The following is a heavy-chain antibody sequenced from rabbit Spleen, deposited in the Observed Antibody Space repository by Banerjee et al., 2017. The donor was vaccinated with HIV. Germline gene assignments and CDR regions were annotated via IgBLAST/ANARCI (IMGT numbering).Heavy chain of an antibody. CDR2: IYTGNRKT. D-gene: IGHD3-1*01. J-gene: IGHJ6*01. CDR1: GFSFSSDYD. CDR3: TRVGSDNWNYPL. Sequence: QQLVESGGGLVKPAASLTLTCTASGFSFSSDYDMCWVRQAPGKGLEWIGCIYTGNRKTYYAGWAKGRFTISKASSTTVTLQMTSLTAADTATYFCTRVGSDNWNYPLWGPGTLVTVS. V-gene: IGHV1S40*01.